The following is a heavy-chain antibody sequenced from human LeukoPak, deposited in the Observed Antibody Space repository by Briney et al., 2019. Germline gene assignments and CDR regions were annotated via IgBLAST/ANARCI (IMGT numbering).Heavy chain of an antibody. D-gene: IGHD3-10*01. Sequence: GASVKVSCKASGYTFTGYYMHWVRQAPGQGLEWMGRINPNSGGTNYAQKFQGRVTMTRDTSISTAYMELSRLRSDDTAVYYCARDRVWFGEHYDAFDIWGQGTMVTVSS. CDR3: ARDRVWFGEHYDAFDI. CDR2: INPNSGGT. CDR1: GYTFTGYY. J-gene: IGHJ3*02. V-gene: IGHV1-2*06.